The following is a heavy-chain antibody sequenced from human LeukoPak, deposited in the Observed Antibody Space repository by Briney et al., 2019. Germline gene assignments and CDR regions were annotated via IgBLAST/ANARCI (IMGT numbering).Heavy chain of an antibody. CDR3: ARDLGGSGSVVNWFDP. CDR2: ISSSGSTI. Sequence: QAGGSLRLSCAASGFTFSSYSMNWVRQAPGKGLEWVSSISSSGSTIYYADSVKGRFTISRDNAKNSLYLQMNSLRAEDTAVYYCARDLGGSGSVVNWFDPWGQGTLVTVSS. V-gene: IGHV3-48*04. J-gene: IGHJ5*02. CDR1: GFTFSSYS. D-gene: IGHD3-10*01.